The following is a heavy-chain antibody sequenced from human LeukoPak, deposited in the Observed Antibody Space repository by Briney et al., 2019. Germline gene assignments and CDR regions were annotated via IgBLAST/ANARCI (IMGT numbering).Heavy chain of an antibody. CDR1: GGSISSSSYY. CDR2: IYYSGST. V-gene: IGHV4-61*05. D-gene: IGHD3-22*01. CDR3: ARSYYDSSGYFHYYYYYYMDV. Sequence: PSETLSLTCTVSGGSISSSSYYWGWIRQPPGKGLEWIGYIYYSGSTNYNPSLKSRVTISVDTSKNQFSLKLSSVTAADTAVYYCARSYYDSSGYFHYYYYYYMDVWGKGTTVTISS. J-gene: IGHJ6*03.